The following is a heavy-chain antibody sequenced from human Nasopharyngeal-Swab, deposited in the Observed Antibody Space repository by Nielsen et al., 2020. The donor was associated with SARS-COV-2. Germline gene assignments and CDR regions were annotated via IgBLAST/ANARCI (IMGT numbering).Heavy chain of an antibody. CDR1: GYTFTSYG. J-gene: IGHJ6*03. CDR2: ISAYNGNT. Sequence: ASVKVSCKASGYTFTSYGISWVRQAPGQGLEWMGWISAYNGNTNYAQKLQGRVTMTTDTSTSTAYMELRSLRSDDTAVYYCAREAVVTAAYYMGVWGKGTTVTVSS. V-gene: IGHV1-18*01. D-gene: IGHD2-21*02. CDR3: AREAVVTAAYYMGV.